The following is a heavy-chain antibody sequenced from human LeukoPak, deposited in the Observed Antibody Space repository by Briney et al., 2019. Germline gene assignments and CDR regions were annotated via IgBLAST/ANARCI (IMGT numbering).Heavy chain of an antibody. CDR1: GDAFNNYD. CDR3: ARGGYYYGSGSRNWFDP. D-gene: IGHD3-10*01. V-gene: IGHV1-8*03. CDR2: VNPNRGNS. J-gene: IGHJ5*02. Sequence: ASVKVSCKASGDAFNNYDIHWVRQATGQGLEWMGCVNPNRGNSDYAQKFQGRVTISWDNSIKTGYMELRSLRSEDTAVYYCARGGYYYGSGSRNWFDPWGQGTLVTVSS.